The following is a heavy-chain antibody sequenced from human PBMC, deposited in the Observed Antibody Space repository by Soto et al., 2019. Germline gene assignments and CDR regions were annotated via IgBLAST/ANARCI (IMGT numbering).Heavy chain of an antibody. J-gene: IGHJ4*02. CDR2: IDNGGST. CDR1: GFAPSSNC. Sequence: PGGSLRLSCAVSGFAPSSNCISWDSQAPEQGLEWDGVIDNGGSTYYADSVKGRFTISRDNSKNTLYLQMNSLRAEDTAVYYCARDGFAAAGTAMLYYFDYWGQGTLVTVSA. V-gene: IGHV3-66*01. CDR3: ARDGFAAAGTAMLYYFDY. D-gene: IGHD6-13*01.